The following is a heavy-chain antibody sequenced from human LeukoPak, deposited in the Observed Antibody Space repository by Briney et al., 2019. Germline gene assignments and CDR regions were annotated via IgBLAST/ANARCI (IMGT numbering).Heavy chain of an antibody. CDR2: INHSGST. CDR1: GGSFRGYY. Sequence: SETLSLPCAVYGGSFRGYYWTWIRQPPGKGLDWIGEINHSGSTNYNPSLKSRVTISVDTSKNQFSLKLGSVTAADTAVYYCARGYRVRGEGMDVWGKGTTVTVSS. D-gene: IGHD3-10*01. V-gene: IGHV4-34*01. J-gene: IGHJ6*04. CDR3: ARGYRVRGEGMDV.